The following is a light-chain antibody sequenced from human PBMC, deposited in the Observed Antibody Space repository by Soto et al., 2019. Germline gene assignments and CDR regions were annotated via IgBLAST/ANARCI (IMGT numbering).Light chain of an antibody. J-gene: IGKJ1*01. CDR1: QRVSTN. Sequence: EIVRTQSPATLSVSPGERATLSCRASQRVSTNLAWYQQKPGQAPRLLIYDASTRATGIPARFSGSGSGTEFTLTISSLQSEDFAVYYCQQYNNWLTWTFGQGTKVDIK. CDR2: DAS. V-gene: IGKV3-15*01. CDR3: QQYNNWLTWT.